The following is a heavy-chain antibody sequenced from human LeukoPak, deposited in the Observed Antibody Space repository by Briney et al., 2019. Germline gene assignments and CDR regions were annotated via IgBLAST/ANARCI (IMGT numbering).Heavy chain of an antibody. CDR1: GFTFSSYA. V-gene: IGHV3-23*01. Sequence: GGSLRLSCAASGFTFSSYAMSWVRQAPGKGLEWVSAISGSGGSTYYADSVKGRFTISRDNSKNTLYLQMNSLRAEDTAVYYCASGYSSGWYYYYYGMDVWGQGTTVTVSS. J-gene: IGHJ6*02. D-gene: IGHD6-19*01. CDR2: ISGSGGST. CDR3: ASGYSSGWYYYYYGMDV.